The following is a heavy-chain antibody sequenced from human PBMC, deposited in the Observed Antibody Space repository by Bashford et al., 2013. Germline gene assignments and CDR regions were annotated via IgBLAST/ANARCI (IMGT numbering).Heavy chain of an antibody. J-gene: IGHJ4*02. Sequence: SETLSLTCSVSGGSVSSGSYCWNWIRQPPGKGLEWIGHVHYTGGTKYNPSLRSRVTISIDTSKNHFSLRLSSMTAADTAVYYCAQAPLLWSGEFPIVEFDHWGRGTLVTVSS. V-gene: IGHV4-61*03. CDR2: VHYTGGT. CDR3: AQAPLLWSGEFPIVEFDH. D-gene: IGHD3-10*01. CDR1: GGSVSSGSYC.